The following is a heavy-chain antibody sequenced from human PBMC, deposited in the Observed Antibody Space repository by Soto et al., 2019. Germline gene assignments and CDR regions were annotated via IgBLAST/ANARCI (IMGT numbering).Heavy chain of an antibody. V-gene: IGHV3-33*01. D-gene: IGHD3-10*01. CDR3: ARNVDGPGVIDY. Sequence: QVQLVESGGGVVQPGRSLRLSCAASGFTFSSYGMHWVRQAPGKGLEWVAVIWYDGSNKYYADSVKGRFTISRDNSKNTLYLKMNSLRAEDTAVYYCARNVDGPGVIDYWGQGTLVTVSS. J-gene: IGHJ4*02. CDR1: GFTFSSYG. CDR2: IWYDGSNK.